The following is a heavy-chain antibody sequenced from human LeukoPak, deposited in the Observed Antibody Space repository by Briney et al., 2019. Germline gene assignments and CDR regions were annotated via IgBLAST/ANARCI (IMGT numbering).Heavy chain of an antibody. CDR3: AVRGYSGRFDY. V-gene: IGHV4-34*01. CDR1: GGSFSGYY. D-gene: IGHD5-12*01. CDR2: INHSGST. J-gene: IGHJ4*02. Sequence: SETLSLTCAVYGGSFSGYYWSWIRQPPGKGLEWIGEINHSGSTNYNPSLKSRVTISVDTSKNQSSLKLSSVTAADTAVYYCAVRGYSGRFDYWGQGTLVTVSS.